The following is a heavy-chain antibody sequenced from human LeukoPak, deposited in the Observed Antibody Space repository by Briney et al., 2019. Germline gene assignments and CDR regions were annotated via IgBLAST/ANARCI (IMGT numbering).Heavy chain of an antibody. Sequence: SETLSLTCTVSGGSISSGGYYWSWIRQHPGKGLEWIGYTYYSGSTYYNPSLKSRVTISVDTSKNQFSLKLSSVTAADTAVYYCARDSTYGSGSWFDYWGQGTLVTVSS. CDR1: GGSISSGGYY. CDR2: TYYSGST. D-gene: IGHD3-10*01. CDR3: ARDSTYGSGSWFDY. V-gene: IGHV4-31*03. J-gene: IGHJ4*02.